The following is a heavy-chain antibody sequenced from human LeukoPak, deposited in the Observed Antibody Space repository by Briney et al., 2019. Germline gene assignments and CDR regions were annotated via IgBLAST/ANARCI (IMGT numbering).Heavy chain of an antibody. V-gene: IGHV3-30*04. CDR3: GSTHRKHDILCGYFDY. Sequence: AGGSLRLSCTASGFTFGDNAMQWVRQAPGKGLEWVAVLSHDATNKYYADSVKGRFTISRDNSKNTLYLQMNSLRAEDTAVYYCGSTHRKHDILCGYFDYWGQGTLVTVSS. CDR2: LSHDATNK. D-gene: IGHD3-9*01. J-gene: IGHJ4*02. CDR1: GFTFGDNA.